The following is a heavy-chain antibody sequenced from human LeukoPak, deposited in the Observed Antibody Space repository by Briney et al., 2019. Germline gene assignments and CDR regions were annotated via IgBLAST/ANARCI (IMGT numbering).Heavy chain of an antibody. Sequence: GASVKVSCKASGYTFSDYYIHWVRQAPGQGLEWMGWINPNSGGTNYAQKLQGRVTMARDTYISTVYMELSSLRSDDTAVYFCAREKGGGLDAFDIWGQGTMVTVSS. CDR2: INPNSGGT. V-gene: IGHV1-2*02. CDR1: GYTFSDYY. D-gene: IGHD3-16*01. CDR3: AREKGGGLDAFDI. J-gene: IGHJ3*02.